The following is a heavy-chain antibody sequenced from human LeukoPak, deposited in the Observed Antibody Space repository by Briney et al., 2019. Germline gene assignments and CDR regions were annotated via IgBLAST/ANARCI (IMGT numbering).Heavy chain of an antibody. Sequence: PGGSLRLSCAASGFTFSSYAMHWVRQAPGKGLEWVAVISYDGSDKYYADSVKGRFTISRDNSKNTLYLQMNSLRAEDTAVYYCAREKAAAGLGLDYWGQGTLVTVSS. CDR3: AREKAAAGLGLDY. V-gene: IGHV3-30-3*01. J-gene: IGHJ4*02. D-gene: IGHD6-13*01. CDR2: ISYDGSDK. CDR1: GFTFSSYA.